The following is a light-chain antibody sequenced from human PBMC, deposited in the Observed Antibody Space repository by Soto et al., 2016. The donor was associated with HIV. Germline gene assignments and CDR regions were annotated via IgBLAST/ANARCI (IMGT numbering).Light chain of an antibody. J-gene: IGLJ2*01. CDR3: QVWDNNNDQPHVI. V-gene: IGLV3-21*02. CDR1: NIGIKS. Sequence: SYELTQPPSVSVAPGETARISCGGNNIGIKSVHWYQQRPGQAPVLVVYDDSDRPSGIPERFSGSNSGNTATLTITRVEAGDEADYYCQVWDNNNDQPHVIFGGGTKLTV. CDR2: DDS.